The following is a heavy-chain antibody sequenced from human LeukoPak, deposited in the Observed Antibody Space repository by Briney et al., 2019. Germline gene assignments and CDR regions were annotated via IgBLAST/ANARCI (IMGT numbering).Heavy chain of an antibody. D-gene: IGHD2-2*01. CDR2: ISGRGDNT. V-gene: IGHV3-23*01. CDR1: GFTFSSYA. CDR3: AKDACSSSTCYAFDY. Sequence: GGSLRLSCAASGFTFSSYAMSWVCQAPGKGLERVSGISGRGDNTYYADSVKGRFTISRDNSRNTLYLQMNSLRAEDTAVYYCAKDACSSSTCYAFDYWGQGTLVPVSS. J-gene: IGHJ4*02.